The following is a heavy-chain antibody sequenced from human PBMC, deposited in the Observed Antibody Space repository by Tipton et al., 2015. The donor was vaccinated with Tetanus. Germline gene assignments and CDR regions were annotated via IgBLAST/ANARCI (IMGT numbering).Heavy chain of an antibody. CDR3: TGNWK. D-gene: IGHD1-20*01. CDR2: ISGSGTST. V-gene: IGHV3-23*01. Sequence: SLRLSCAASGFSSYDMGWVCQAPGKGLEWVSRISGSGTSTYYAESVRGRFTISRDNSRSTLYLQMRSLRAEDSAVYYCTGNWKWGQGTLVTVSS. J-gene: IGHJ4*02. CDR1: GFSSYD.